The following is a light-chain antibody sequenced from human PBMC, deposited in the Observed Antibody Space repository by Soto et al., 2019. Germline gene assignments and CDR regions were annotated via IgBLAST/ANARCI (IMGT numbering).Light chain of an antibody. Sequence: EIVLTQSPRTLSLSPGERATLSCRASQSVGSDYVAWYQHRPGQAPRLLFSGIFRRATGIPDRFSGSGSGTDFTLTISSLEPEDFVIYYCQQPQYWPPFTFAQVSR. V-gene: IGKV3D-20*02. J-gene: IGKJ5*01. CDR1: QSVGSDY. CDR2: GIF. CDR3: QQPQYWPPFT.